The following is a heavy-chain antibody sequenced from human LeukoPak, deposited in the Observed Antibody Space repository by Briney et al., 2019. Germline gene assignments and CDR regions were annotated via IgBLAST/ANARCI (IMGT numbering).Heavy chain of an antibody. V-gene: IGHV4/OR15-8*01. Sequence: SETLSLTCDVSGGSIDSTNWWNWVRQPPGKGLEWIGEIHHDGRINYNPSLKSRVTLSVDKSKNQFSLRLNSVTAADTAMYYCARSHDHLWGNYPDYWGQGTLVTVSS. D-gene: IGHD3-16*02. J-gene: IGHJ4*02. CDR2: IHHDGRI. CDR1: GGSIDSTNW. CDR3: ARSHDHLWGNYPDY.